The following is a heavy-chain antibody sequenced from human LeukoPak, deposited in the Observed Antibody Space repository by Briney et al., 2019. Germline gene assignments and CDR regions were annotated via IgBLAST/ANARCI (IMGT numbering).Heavy chain of an antibody. Sequence: PGRSLRLSCAASGFTFSSYGMHWVRQAPGKGLEWVAVISYDGSNKYYADSVKGRFTISRDNSKNTLYLQMNSLRAEGTAVYYCAKDRNYFDYWGQGTLVTVSS. CDR1: GFTFSSYG. J-gene: IGHJ4*02. CDR3: AKDRNYFDY. CDR2: ISYDGSNK. V-gene: IGHV3-30*18.